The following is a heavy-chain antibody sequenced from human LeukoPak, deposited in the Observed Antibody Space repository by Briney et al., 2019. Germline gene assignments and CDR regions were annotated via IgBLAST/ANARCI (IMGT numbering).Heavy chain of an antibody. Sequence: SVKVSCKASGYTFTSYFMHWVRQAPGQGLEWMGGIIPIFGTANYAQKFQGRVTITADESTSTAYMELSSVTAADTAVYYCARDRVYRSRPYWGQGTLVTVSS. J-gene: IGHJ4*02. D-gene: IGHD6-13*01. CDR2: IIPIFGTA. CDR3: ARDRVYRSRPY. CDR1: GYTFTSYF. V-gene: IGHV1-69*13.